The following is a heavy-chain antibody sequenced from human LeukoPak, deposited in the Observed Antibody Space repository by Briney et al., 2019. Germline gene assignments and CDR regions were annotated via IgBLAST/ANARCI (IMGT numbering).Heavy chain of an antibody. CDR2: IIPIFGTA. CDR3: ATPTSYGDYGYFDY. Sequence: ASVKVSCKASGGTFISYAISWVRQAPGQGLEWMGGIIPIFGTANYAQKFQGRVTITAEESTSTAYMELSSLRSEDTAVYYCATPTSYGDYGYFDYWGQGILVTVPS. D-gene: IGHD4-17*01. V-gene: IGHV1-69*13. J-gene: IGHJ4*02. CDR1: GGTFISYA.